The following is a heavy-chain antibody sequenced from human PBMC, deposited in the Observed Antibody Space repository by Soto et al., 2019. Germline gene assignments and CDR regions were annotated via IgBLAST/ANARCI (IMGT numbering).Heavy chain of an antibody. Sequence: VKLSSKDSRGTXSSYAISWVRQAPEQGLEWMGGIIPIFGTANYAQKFQGWVTMTRDTSISTAYMELSRLRSDDTAVYYCARDMQEYYDFWSGYYTAWFDPWGRGTLVTVSS. CDR1: RGTXSSYA. V-gene: IGHV1-69*13. D-gene: IGHD3-3*01. J-gene: IGHJ5*02. CDR2: IIPIFGTA. CDR3: ARDMQEYYDFWSGYYTAWFDP.